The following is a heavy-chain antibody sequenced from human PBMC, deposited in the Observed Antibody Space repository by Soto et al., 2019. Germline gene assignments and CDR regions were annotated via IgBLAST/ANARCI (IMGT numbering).Heavy chain of an antibody. CDR3: ARDSEALSPAGYYYYYGMDV. V-gene: IGHV1-2*04. Sequence: ASVKVSWKASGYGFTGYYMHCVRQAPGQGLEWMGWINPNSGGTNYAQKFQGWVTMTRDTSISTAYMELSRLRSDDTAVYYCARDSEALSPAGYYYYYGMDVWGQGTTVTVSS. CDR1: GYGFTGYY. J-gene: IGHJ6*02. D-gene: IGHD6-25*01. CDR2: INPNSGGT.